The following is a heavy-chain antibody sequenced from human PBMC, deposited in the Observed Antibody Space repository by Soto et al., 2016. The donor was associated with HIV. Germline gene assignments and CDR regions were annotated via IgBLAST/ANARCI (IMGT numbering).Heavy chain of an antibody. V-gene: IGHV3-13*04. CDR2: IGTAGDT. CDR1: GFTFNTYD. CDR3: ARVKYGSGSSHFDY. D-gene: IGHD3-10*01. Sequence: EVQLVESGGGLVQPGGSLRLSCAASGFTFNTYDMHWVRQATGKGLEWVSAIGTAGDTYYPGSVKGRFTISRENAKNSLYLQMNSLRAGDTAVYYCARVKYGSGSSHFDYWGPGEPWSPSPQ. J-gene: IGHJ4*02.